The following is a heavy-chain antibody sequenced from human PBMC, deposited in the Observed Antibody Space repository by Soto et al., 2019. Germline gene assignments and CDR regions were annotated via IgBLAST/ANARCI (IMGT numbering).Heavy chain of an antibody. V-gene: IGHV1-69*01. Sequence: QVQLVQSGAEVKKPGSSVKVSCKASGGTFNSYAINWVRQAPGQGLEWMGVIIPIYGTPNYAQKFQDRVIITADEATNTGDIELRSLRSEDTAFCDCARDRRIRYYDFWSGPNVPSDSWGQGTMVTVAS. J-gene: IGHJ3*02. D-gene: IGHD3-3*01. CDR1: GGTFNSYA. CDR2: IIPIYGTP. CDR3: ARDRRIRYYDFWSGPNVPSDS.